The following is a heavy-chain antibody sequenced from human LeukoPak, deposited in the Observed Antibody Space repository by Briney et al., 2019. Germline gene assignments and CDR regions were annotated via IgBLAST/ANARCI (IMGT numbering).Heavy chain of an antibody. D-gene: IGHD1-26*01. J-gene: IGHJ6*02. CDR2: ISGRGGST. V-gene: IGHV3-23*01. CDR1: GFTFSSYA. CDR3: AKEFLGSGSYYTDYYYGMDV. Sequence: GGSLRLSRAASGFTFSSYAMSWVRQAPGKGLEWVSAISGRGGSTYYADSVKGRFTISRDNSKNTLYLQMNSLRAEDTAVYYCAKEFLGSGSYYTDYYYGMDVWGQGTTVTVSS.